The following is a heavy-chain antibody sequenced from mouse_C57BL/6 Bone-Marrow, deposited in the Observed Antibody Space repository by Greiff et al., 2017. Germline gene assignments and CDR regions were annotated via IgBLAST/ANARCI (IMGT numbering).Heavy chain of an antibody. CDR1: GYTFTSYW. CDR3: TRPLPANCWYFEV. V-gene: IGHV1-5*01. CDR2: IYPGNSDT. D-gene: IGHD4-1*01. J-gene: IGHJ1*03. Sequence: EVQLQQSGTVLARPGASVKMSCKTSGYTFTSYWMHWVKQRPGQGLEWIGAIYPGNSDTSYNQKFKGKAKLTAVTSASTAYMDLSSLTNDDSAVYYWTRPLPANCWYFEVWGTGTTVTVSS.